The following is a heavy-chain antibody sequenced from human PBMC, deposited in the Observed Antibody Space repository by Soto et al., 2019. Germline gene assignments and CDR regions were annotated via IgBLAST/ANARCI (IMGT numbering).Heavy chain of an antibody. V-gene: IGHV3-9*01. CDR1: GFTFDDYA. CDR2: ISWNSGSI. CDR3: ARDGADYGEPGTDY. Sequence: PGGSLRLSCAASGFTFDDYAMHWVRQAPGKGLEWVSGISWNSGSIGYADSVKGRFTISRDNAGESVFLRMKNLRVEDTAVYHCARDGADYGEPGTDYWGPGALVTVSS. J-gene: IGHJ4*02. D-gene: IGHD4-17*01.